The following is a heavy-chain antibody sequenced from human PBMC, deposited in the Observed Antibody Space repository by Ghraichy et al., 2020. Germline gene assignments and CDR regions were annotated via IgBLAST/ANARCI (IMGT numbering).Heavy chain of an antibody. CDR2: ISYDGSNK. V-gene: IGHV3-30*18. CDR1: GFTFSSYG. CDR3: AKGGLLVDYYGSGSYYSNYYYYGMDV. J-gene: IGHJ6*02. Sequence: LSLTCVASGFTFSSYGMHWVRQAPGKGLEWVAVISYDGSNKYYADSVKGRFTISRDNSKNTLYLQMNSLRAEDTAVYYCAKGGLLVDYYGSGSYYSNYYYYGMDVWGQGTTVTVSS. D-gene: IGHD3-10*01.